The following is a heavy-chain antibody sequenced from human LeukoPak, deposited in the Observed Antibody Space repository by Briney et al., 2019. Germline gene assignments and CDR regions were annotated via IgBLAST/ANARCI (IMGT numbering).Heavy chain of an antibody. J-gene: IGHJ6*03. Sequence: PGGSLRLSCAASGFTFSSYEMNWVRQAPGKGLEWVSYISSSGSTIYYADSVKGRFTISRDNAKNSLYLQMNSLRAEDTAVYYCVALGLRSYYMDVWGKGTTVTISS. D-gene: IGHD3-10*01. V-gene: IGHV3-48*03. CDR1: GFTFSSYE. CDR2: ISSSGSTI. CDR3: VALGLRSYYMDV.